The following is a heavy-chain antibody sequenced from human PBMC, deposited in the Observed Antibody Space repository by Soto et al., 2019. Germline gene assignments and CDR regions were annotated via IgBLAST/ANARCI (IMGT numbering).Heavy chain of an antibody. V-gene: IGHV1-18*01. CDR1: GDTFTSNG. Sequence: GASVKLTCTASGDTFTSNGISWVRQAPGQGLEWMGWISAYNGNTNYAQKLQGRVTMTTDTSTSTAYMELRSLRSDDTAVYYCARVRDYYDSSGYYVDYWGQGTLVTVSS. J-gene: IGHJ4*02. CDR3: ARVRDYYDSSGYYVDY. CDR2: ISAYNGNT. D-gene: IGHD3-22*01.